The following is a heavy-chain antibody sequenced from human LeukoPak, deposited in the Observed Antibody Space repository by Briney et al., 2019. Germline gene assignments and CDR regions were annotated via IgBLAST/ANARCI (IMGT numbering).Heavy chain of an antibody. V-gene: IGHV3-30*18. CDR1: GFTFSSYA. D-gene: IGHD3-10*01. Sequence: GGSLRLSCAASGFTFSSYAMHWVRQAPGKGLEWVAVISYDGSNKYYADSVNGRFTISRDNSKNTLYLQMNSLRAEDTAVYYCAKTTYYYGSGSYYKGYYFDYWGQGTLVTVSS. CDR3: AKTTYYYGSGSYYKGYYFDY. CDR2: ISYDGSNK. J-gene: IGHJ4*02.